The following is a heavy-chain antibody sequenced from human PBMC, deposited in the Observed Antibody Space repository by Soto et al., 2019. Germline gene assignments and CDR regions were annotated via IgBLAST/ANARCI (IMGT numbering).Heavy chain of an antibody. CDR1: GFTFNSFT. D-gene: IGHD1-26*01. CDR2: ISHDGSHK. V-gene: IGHV3-30*04. Sequence: QVQLVESGGGVVQPGRSLRLSCAASGFTFNSFTMHWVRQAPGKGLEWVAVISHDGSHKYTADSVKGRFTISRDDPKNTLYLQMNSLRVEDTAIYYCATWEERYFPAWGQGTLVTVSS. CDR3: ATWEERYFPA. J-gene: IGHJ1*01.